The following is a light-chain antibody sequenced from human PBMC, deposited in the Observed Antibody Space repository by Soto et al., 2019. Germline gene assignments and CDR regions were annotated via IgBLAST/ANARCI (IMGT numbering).Light chain of an antibody. V-gene: IGKV3-20*01. CDR2: GAS. J-gene: IGKJ1*01. CDR1: QSVSSSY. CDR3: QHYGTSRT. Sequence: EIVLTQSPGTLSLSPGERATLFCRASQSVSSSYLAWYQQKPGQAPRLLIYGASSRATGIPDRFSGSGSGTDFTLTISILEPEDFAVYYCQHYGTSRTFGQGTKVEIK.